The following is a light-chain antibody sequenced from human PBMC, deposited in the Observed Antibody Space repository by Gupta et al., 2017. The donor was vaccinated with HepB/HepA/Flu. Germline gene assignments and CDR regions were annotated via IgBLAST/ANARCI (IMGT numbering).Light chain of an antibody. CDR2: DAS. V-gene: IGKV3-11*01. J-gene: IGKJ5*01. Sequence: EIVLTQSPATLSLSPGERATLSCRASQSVSSYLAWYQQKPGQAPRLLIYDASNSATGIPARFSGSGSGTDFTLTISSREPEEFAVYYCQQRSNWPPITFGQGTRLEIK. CDR3: QQRSNWPPIT. CDR1: QSVSSY.